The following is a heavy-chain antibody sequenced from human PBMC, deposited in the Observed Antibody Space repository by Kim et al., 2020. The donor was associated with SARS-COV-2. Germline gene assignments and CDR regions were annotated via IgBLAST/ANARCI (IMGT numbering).Heavy chain of an antibody. CDR2: IIPILGTA. CDR1: GGTFSSYA. CDR3: PRYSAYDSSGYGFDP. V-gene: IGHV1-69*04. Sequence: SVKVSCKASGGTFSSYAISWVRQAPGQGLEWMGRIIPILGTANYAQQFQGTVTITADKSSSTASMELPILRSEATAVYSCPRYSAYDSSGYGFDPLRQG. D-gene: IGHD3-22*01. J-gene: IGHJ5*02.